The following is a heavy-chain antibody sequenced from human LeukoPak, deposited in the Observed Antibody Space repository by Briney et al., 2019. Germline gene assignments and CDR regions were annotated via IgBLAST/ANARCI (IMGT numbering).Heavy chain of an antibody. Sequence: VSVKVSCKASGYTFTSYGISWVRQAPGQGLEWMGWISAYNGNTNYAQKLQGRVTMTTDTSTSTAYMELRSLRSDDTAVYYCARVVPCGGDCYFRDYWGQGTLVTVSS. V-gene: IGHV1-18*01. CDR3: ARVVPCGGDCYFRDY. CDR2: ISAYNGNT. D-gene: IGHD2-21*02. J-gene: IGHJ4*02. CDR1: GYTFTSYG.